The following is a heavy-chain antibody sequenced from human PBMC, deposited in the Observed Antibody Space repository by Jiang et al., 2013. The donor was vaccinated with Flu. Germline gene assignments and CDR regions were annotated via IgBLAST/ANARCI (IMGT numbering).Heavy chain of an antibody. J-gene: IGHJ6*02. CDR2: IDPNDSET. V-gene: IGHV5-10-1*01. CDR1: GYSLTNYW. D-gene: IGHD5-18*01. Sequence: SLRISCKGSGYSLTNYWITWVRQMPGKGLEWMGRIDPNDSETNYSPSFQGHVTISVDKSASTAYLQWSSLRASDTAIYYCARPGGYNYPVGMDVWGQGTAVTVSS. CDR3: ARPGGYNYPVGMDV.